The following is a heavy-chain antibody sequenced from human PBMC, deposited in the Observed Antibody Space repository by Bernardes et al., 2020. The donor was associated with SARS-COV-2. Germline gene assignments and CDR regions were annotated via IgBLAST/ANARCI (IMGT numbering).Heavy chain of an antibody. CDR2: MNPSTGYT. Sequence: ASVKVSCKVSGYTFTGFQMHWVRQAPGQGLEWMGRMNPSTGYTRYAQKFQGRVTMTRDTSISTIYMAMSRLRSDDTAVYYCARERPDITGTPRDWGQGTLVTVSS. V-gene: IGHV1-2*06. J-gene: IGHJ4*02. CDR3: ARERPDITGTPRD. CDR1: GYTFTGFQ. D-gene: IGHD1-7*01.